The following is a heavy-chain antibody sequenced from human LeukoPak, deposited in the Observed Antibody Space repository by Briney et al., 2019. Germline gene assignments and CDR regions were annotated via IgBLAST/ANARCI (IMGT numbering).Heavy chain of an antibody. CDR1: GYTFTGNY. J-gene: IGHJ5*02. Sequence: ASVKVSCKATGYTFTGNYMHWVRQAPGQGLEWMGWINPNSGDTNYAQKFQGRVTVTRDTSSSTSYLELSRLRSEGTAIYYCARSQHNTFDPWGRGPLGTVSS. V-gene: IGHV1-2*02. CDR3: ARSQHNTFDP. CDR2: INPNSGDT.